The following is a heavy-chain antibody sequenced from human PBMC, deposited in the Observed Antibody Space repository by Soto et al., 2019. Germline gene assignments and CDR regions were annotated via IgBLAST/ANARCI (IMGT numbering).Heavy chain of an antibody. Sequence: QLQLQESGPGLVKPSETLSLTCTVSGGSISSSSYYWGWIRQPPGKGLEWIGSIYYSGSTYYNPSLKSRVTISVDTTKNQFSLKLSSVTAADTAVYYCATHIVVVTAIRNWYFDLWGRGTLVTVSS. CDR3: ATHIVVVTAIRNWYFDL. D-gene: IGHD2-21*02. CDR1: GGSISSSSYY. J-gene: IGHJ2*01. CDR2: IYYSGST. V-gene: IGHV4-39*01.